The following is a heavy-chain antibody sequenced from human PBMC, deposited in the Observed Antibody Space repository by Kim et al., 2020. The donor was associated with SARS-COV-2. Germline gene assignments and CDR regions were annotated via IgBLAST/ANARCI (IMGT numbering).Heavy chain of an antibody. CDR2: ISYDGSNK. J-gene: IGHJ4*02. V-gene: IGHV3-30*03. Sequence: GGSLRLSCAASGFTFSSYGMHWVRQAPGKGLEWVAVISYDGSNKYYADSVKGRFTISRDNSKNTLYLQMNSLRAEDTAVYYCAPGTMGYWVQGTLVTVSS. CDR3: APGTMGY. CDR1: GFTFSSYG.